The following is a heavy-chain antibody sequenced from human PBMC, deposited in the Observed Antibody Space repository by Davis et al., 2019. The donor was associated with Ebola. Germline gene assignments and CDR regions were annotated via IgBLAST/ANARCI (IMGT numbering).Heavy chain of an antibody. CDR3: VRAYYYDSSGYYSFFDQ. CDR2: IYHSGRT. Sequence: MPSETLSLTCAVYGGSFSGYYWGWIRQSPRKGLEWIGSIYHSGRTNYNSSLKSRVTMSVDTSRNLFSLRLSAVTAPDTAVYYCVRAYYYDSSGYYSFFDQWGQGTLVTVSS. CDR1: GGSFSGYY. D-gene: IGHD3-22*01. J-gene: IGHJ4*02. V-gene: IGHV4-34*10.